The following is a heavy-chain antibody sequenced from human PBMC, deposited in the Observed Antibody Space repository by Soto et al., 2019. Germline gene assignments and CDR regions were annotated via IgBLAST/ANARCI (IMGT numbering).Heavy chain of an antibody. D-gene: IGHD1-7*01. CDR2: TYYRSRWYN. CDR3: AGTTSHQWYYMDV. CDR1: GDSVSSNSAA. V-gene: IGHV6-1*01. Sequence: SQTLSLTCAISGDSVSSNSAAWNWIRLSPSRGLEWLARTYYRSRWYNDYAVSVRSRITVNPDTSKKQYSLQLTSVTTEDTAVYYCAGTTSHQWYYMDVWGKGTTVTVSS. J-gene: IGHJ6*03.